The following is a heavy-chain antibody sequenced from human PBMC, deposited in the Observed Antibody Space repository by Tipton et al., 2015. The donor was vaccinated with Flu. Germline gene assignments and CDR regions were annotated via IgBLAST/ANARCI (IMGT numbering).Heavy chain of an antibody. CDR1: SGSFSGYF. D-gene: IGHD6-19*01. CDR2: INHSGST. Sequence: TLSLTCAVYSGSFSGYFWSWIRQPPGKGLEWIGEINHSGSTNYNPSLKSRVTISVDTSKNQFSLKLSSVTAADTAVYYCARGSGSANAYLDFWGQGTLVTVSS. V-gene: IGHV4-34*01. J-gene: IGHJ4*02. CDR3: ARGSGSANAYLDF.